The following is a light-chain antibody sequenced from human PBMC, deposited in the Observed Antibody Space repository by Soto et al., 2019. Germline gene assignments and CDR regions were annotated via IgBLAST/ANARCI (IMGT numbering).Light chain of an antibody. CDR2: EVS. V-gene: IGLV2-14*01. CDR3: FSYTSSGTYV. CDR1: SSDVGNYKY. J-gene: IGLJ1*01. Sequence: QSAVTQAVSVSGSPGQTITISCTGTSSDVGNYKYVSWYQQHPGKAPKLMIYEVSNRPSGVSNRFSGSKSGNTASLTISGLQAEDETDYYCFSYTSSGTYVFGTGTKVTV.